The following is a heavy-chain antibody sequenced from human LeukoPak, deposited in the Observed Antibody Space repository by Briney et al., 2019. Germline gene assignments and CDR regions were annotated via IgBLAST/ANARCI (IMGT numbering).Heavy chain of an antibody. Sequence: PGRSLRLSCAASGFTFDDYAMHWVRQAPGKGLEWVSGISWNSGSIGYADSVKGRFTISRDNAKNSLYLQMNSLRAEDTAVYYCARDSHVMWLRFGSDYWGQGTLVTVSS. V-gene: IGHV3-9*01. CDR3: ARDSHVMWLRFGSDY. CDR2: ISWNSGSI. CDR1: GFTFDDYA. D-gene: IGHD5-12*01. J-gene: IGHJ4*02.